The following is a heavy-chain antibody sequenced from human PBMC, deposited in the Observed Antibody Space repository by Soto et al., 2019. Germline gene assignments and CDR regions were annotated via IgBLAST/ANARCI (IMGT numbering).Heavy chain of an antibody. CDR2: IKSETDGGTT. CDR3: ATVVRSNVDTAMELVY. J-gene: IGHJ4*02. D-gene: IGHD5-18*01. CDR1: GFAFSNAW. V-gene: IGHV3-15*01. Sequence: PGGDLRLSCADSGFAFSNAWVSWVRKAPGKGVEWVGRIKSETDGGTTDYAAHVKGRFTISRDDAKNTLSLQMNSLKTVVTAMNYCATVVRSNVDTAMELVYWGQVTLVTV.